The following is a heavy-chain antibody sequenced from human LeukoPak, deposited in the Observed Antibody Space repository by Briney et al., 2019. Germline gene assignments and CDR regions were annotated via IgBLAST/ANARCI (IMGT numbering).Heavy chain of an antibody. CDR2: ISYDGSNK. D-gene: IGHD3-22*01. J-gene: IGHJ1*01. V-gene: IGHV3-30*01. CDR3: ARSPTYYYDSSGYSGYFQH. Sequence: PEGSLRLSCAASGFTFSSYAMHWVRQAPGKGLEWVAVISYDGSNKYYADSVKGRFTISRDNSKNTLYLQMNSLRAEDTAVYYCARSPTYYYDSSGYSGYFQHWGQGTLVTVSS. CDR1: GFTFSSYA.